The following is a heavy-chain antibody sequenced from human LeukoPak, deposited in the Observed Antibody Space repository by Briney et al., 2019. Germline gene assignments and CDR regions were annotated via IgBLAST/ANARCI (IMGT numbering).Heavy chain of an antibody. J-gene: IGHJ4*02. CDR1: GGSISFYY. CDR3: ATPLRYCSGGSCYSSTFDY. D-gene: IGHD2-15*01. CDR2: ISYSGST. Sequence: SETLSLTCTVSGGSISFYYWNWIRQPPGKGLEWIGYISYSGSTNYNPSLKSRVTIDVDTSKNQFSLKLSSVTAADTAVYYCATPLRYCSGGSCYSSTFDYWGQGTLVTVSS. V-gene: IGHV4-59*08.